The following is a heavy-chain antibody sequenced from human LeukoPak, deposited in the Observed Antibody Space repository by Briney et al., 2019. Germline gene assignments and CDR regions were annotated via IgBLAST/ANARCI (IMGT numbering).Heavy chain of an antibody. Sequence: SVKVSCKASGGTFSSYAISWVRQAPGQGLEWMGRIIPIFGTANYAQKFQGRVTITTDESTSTAYMELSSLRSEDTAGYYCARDLGIVGATTSYYYYMDVWGKGTTVTVSS. CDR3: ARDLGIVGATTSYYYYMDV. V-gene: IGHV1-69*05. CDR2: IIPIFGTA. J-gene: IGHJ6*03. CDR1: GGTFSSYA. D-gene: IGHD1-26*01.